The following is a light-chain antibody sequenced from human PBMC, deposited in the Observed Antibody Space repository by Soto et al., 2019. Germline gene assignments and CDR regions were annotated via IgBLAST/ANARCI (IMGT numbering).Light chain of an antibody. CDR2: GAS. CDR3: QQYNNWPRT. CDR1: QSLTSSY. Sequence: EIVLTQSPGTLSLSPGERATLSCRASQSLTSSYLAWYQQKPGQAPRLLIYGASTRATAIPARYSGSGSGTEFNLTISSLQSEDFAVYYCQQYNNWPRTFGQGTKVDIK. J-gene: IGKJ1*01. V-gene: IGKV3-15*01.